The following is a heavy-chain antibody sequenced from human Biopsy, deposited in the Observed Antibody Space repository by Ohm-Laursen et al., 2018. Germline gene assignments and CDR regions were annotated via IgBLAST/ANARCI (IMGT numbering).Heavy chain of an antibody. CDR3: ARVSNYPRKDFQH. Sequence: SLRLSCAASGVTLSGYGMNWVRQAPGKGLEWVSYISSGGSTIYYADSVKGRFTISRDNARNSLYLQMNSLRADDTAVYYCARVSNYPRKDFQHWGQGTLVTVSS. CDR2: ISSGGSTI. D-gene: IGHD4/OR15-4a*01. V-gene: IGHV3-48*03. J-gene: IGHJ1*01. CDR1: GVTLSGYG.